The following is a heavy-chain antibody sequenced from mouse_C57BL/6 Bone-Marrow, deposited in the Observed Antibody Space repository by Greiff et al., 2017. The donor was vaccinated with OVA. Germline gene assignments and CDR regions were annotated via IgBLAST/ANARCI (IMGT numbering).Heavy chain of an antibody. CDR2: ISYDGSN. CDR1: GYSITSGYY. D-gene: IGHD1-1*01. CDR3: ARGKDLRYYDLDY. Sequence: VQLKESGPGLVKPSQSLSLTCSVTGYSITSGYYWNWIRQFPGNKLEWMGYISYDGSNNYNPSLKNRISITRDTSKNQFFLKLNSVTTEDTATYYCARGKDLRYYDLDYWGQGTTLTVSS. J-gene: IGHJ2*01. V-gene: IGHV3-6*01.